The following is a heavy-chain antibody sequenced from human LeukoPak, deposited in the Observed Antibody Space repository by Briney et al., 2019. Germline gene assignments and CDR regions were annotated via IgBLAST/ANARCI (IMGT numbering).Heavy chain of an antibody. CDR1: GFTFSSFA. D-gene: IGHD6-19*01. J-gene: IGHJ3*02. CDR3: AKDREQWRVGGALDI. CDR2: ISGRGDGT. Sequence: GGSLRLSCAASGFTFSSFAMNWGRQAPGKGLEWVSTISGRGDGTYYADSVKGRFTISRDNSKNTPILQMNSLRAEDTAVYYCAKDREQWRVGGALDIWGQGTMVTVSS. V-gene: IGHV3-23*01.